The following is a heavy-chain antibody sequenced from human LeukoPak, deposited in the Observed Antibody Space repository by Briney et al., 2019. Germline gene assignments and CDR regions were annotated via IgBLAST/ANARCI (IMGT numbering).Heavy chain of an antibody. V-gene: IGHV4-59*11. CDR1: GGSISGHY. Sequence: SETLSLTCSLSGGSISGHYWTWIRQPPGKGLEWIGQIHYSGRPDYNPSLKSRITLSVGTPKNQISLKLSSVTAADTAVYYCARFGVDYDMDVWGQGTTVTVSS. CDR3: ARFGVDYDMDV. J-gene: IGHJ6*02. D-gene: IGHD3-3*01. CDR2: IHYSGRP.